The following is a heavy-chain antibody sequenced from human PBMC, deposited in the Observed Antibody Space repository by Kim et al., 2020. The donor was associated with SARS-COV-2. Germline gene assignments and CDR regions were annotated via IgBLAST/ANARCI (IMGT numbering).Heavy chain of an antibody. CDR3: AHGLLRGDYFDY. CDR2: FYWDDDK. D-gene: IGHD5-12*01. Sequence: SGPTLVNPTQTLTLTCTFSGLSFSTSGVAVGWIRQPPGKALEWLALFYWDDDKRYSPSLKSRLTISKDTSKNQVVLTMTNMDPVDTATYYCAHGLLRGDYFDYWGQGILVTVSS. CDR1: GLSFSTSGVA. V-gene: IGHV2-5*02. J-gene: IGHJ4*02.